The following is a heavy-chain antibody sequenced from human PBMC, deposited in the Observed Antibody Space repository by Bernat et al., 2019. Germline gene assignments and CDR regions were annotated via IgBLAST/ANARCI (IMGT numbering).Heavy chain of an antibody. CDR1: GFTLRSCG. Sequence: QVQLVESGGGVVQPGRSLRLSCAASGFTLRSCGRHWVRQAPGEGLVWVAVISYDGRNNYYAASVKGRFTSYRDNSTNTLYLPMNSLRAEDTAVYYCANSTMYHFDYWGQGTLVTVSS. D-gene: IGHD2-2*01. CDR2: ISYDGRNN. J-gene: IGHJ4*02. V-gene: IGHV3-30*18. CDR3: ANSTMYHFDY.